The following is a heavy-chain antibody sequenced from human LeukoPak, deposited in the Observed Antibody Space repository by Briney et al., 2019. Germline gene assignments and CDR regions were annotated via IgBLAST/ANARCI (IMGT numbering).Heavy chain of an antibody. J-gene: IGHJ3*02. Sequence: GGSLRLSCAASGFTFSDYYMSWIRHAPGKGLEWVSYISSSSSYTNYADSVKGRFTISRDNAKNSLYLQMNNLRGEDTAIYYCAKDPNGDYFGAFDMWGQGTMVTVSS. V-gene: IGHV3-11*05. CDR3: AKDPNGDYFGAFDM. D-gene: IGHD4-17*01. CDR2: ISSSSSYT. CDR1: GFTFSDYY.